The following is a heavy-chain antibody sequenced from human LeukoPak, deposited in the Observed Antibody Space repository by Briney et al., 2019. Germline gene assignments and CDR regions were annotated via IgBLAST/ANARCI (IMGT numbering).Heavy chain of an antibody. J-gene: IGHJ4*02. D-gene: IGHD1-26*01. CDR1: GGSISSSSYY. V-gene: IGHV4-39*01. Sequence: SGTLSLTCTVSGGSISSSSYYWGWVRQPPGKGLEWIGSIYYSGSTYYKPSSRSRVTISVDTAKNQFSLKLSSETAADTAVYCCARHWERPILRDYFDYWGQGTLVTVSS. CDR2: IYYSGST. CDR3: ARHWERPILRDYFDY.